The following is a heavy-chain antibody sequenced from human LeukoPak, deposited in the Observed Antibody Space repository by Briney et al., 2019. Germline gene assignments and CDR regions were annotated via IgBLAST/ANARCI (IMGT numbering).Heavy chain of an antibody. Sequence: SETLSLTCTVSGYSISSGYYWGWIRQPPGKGLEWIGSIYHSGSTYYNPSLKSRVTISVDTSKNQFSLKLSSVTAADTAVYYCARDKTTTYCSSTSCYEGFDPWGQGTLVTVSS. CDR2: IYHSGST. CDR3: ARDKTTTYCSSTSCYEGFDP. CDR1: GYSISSGYY. D-gene: IGHD2-2*01. V-gene: IGHV4-38-2*02. J-gene: IGHJ5*02.